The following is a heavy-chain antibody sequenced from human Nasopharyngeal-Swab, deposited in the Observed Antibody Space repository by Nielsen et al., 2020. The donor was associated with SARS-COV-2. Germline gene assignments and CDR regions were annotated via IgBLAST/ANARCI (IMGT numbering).Heavy chain of an antibody. CDR2: IKSKTDGGTT. V-gene: IGHV3-15*01. D-gene: IGHD3-10*01. Sequence: WIRQPPGKGLEWVGRIKSKTDGGTTDYAAPVKGRFTISRDDSKNTLYLQMNSLKPEDTAVYYCTTELYYYGSGSYYKGFADWGQGTLVTVSS. J-gene: IGHJ4*02. CDR3: TTELYYYGSGSYYKGFAD.